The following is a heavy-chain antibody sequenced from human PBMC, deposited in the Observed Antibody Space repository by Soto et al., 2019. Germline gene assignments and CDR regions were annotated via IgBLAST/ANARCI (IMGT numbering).Heavy chain of an antibody. D-gene: IGHD3-9*01. CDR2: INTKTGGT. V-gene: IGHV1-2*02. CDR1: GYIFTGYY. J-gene: IGHJ3*02. CDR3: ATDKVAFDM. Sequence: ASVKVSCKASGYIFTGYYIQWVRQAPGQGLEWMGWINTKTGGTKYAQKFQGRVTMTRDTSFNTAYMEVSRLRSDDTAVYYCATDKVAFDMWGQGTMVTVSS.